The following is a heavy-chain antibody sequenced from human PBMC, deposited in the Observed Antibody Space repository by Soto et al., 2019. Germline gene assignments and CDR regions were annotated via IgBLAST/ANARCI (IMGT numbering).Heavy chain of an antibody. CDR2: IYHSGST. CDR1: GGSISRGGYS. V-gene: IGHV4-30-2*01. D-gene: IGHD4-17*01. J-gene: IGHJ4*02. CDR3: ARGGEPVDY. Sequence: PSETLSLTCAVSGGSISRGGYSWSWIRQPPGKGLEWIGYIYHSGSTYYNPSLKSRVTISVDRSKNQFSLKLSSVTAADTAVYYCARGGEPVDYWGQGTLVTVS.